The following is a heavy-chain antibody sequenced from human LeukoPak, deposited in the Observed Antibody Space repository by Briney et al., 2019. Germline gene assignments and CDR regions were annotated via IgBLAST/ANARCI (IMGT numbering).Heavy chain of an antibody. V-gene: IGHV3-30*18. CDR1: GFTFSSYG. D-gene: IGHD3-3*01. CDR3: AKDYNLITIFGVVIISSYYYYGMDV. Sequence: GGSLRLSCAASGFTFSSYGMHWVRQAPGKGLEWVAVISYDGSNKYYADSVKGRFTISRDNSENTLYLQMNSLRAEDTAVYYCAKDYNLITIFGVVIISSYYYYGMDVWGQGTTVTVSS. J-gene: IGHJ6*02. CDR2: ISYDGSNK.